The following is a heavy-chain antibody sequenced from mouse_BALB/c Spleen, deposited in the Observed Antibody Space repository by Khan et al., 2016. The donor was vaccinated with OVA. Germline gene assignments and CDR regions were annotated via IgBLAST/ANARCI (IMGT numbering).Heavy chain of an antibody. CDR3: ARMARK. CDR2: IYPRDGYT. J-gene: IGHJ2*01. CDR1: GLTINSSS. V-gene: IGHV14-3*02. Sequence: VQLQQSGAELVKSGASVKLSCTASGLTINSSSMHWLKQCPEQGLEWIGRIYPRDGYTNYDPKFQGKATITADTSSNTAYLQLSSLTSEDTAVYYRARMARKWGQGTTLTVSS.